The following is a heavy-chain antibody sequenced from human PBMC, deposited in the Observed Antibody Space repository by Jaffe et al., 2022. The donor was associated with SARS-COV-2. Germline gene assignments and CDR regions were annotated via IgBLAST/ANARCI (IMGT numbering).Heavy chain of an antibody. CDR1: GFTFYTYG. J-gene: IGHJ4*02. Sequence: QVQLVESGGGVVQSGRSLRLSCAASGFTFYTYGIHWVRQAPGKGLEWVAVISYDGSNKNYADSVKGRFTISRDNSKNTVYLQMNSLRADDAAVYYCAKDRGSTSGFDYWGQGTLVTVSS. V-gene: IGHV3-30*18. CDR2: ISYDGSNK. CDR3: AKDRGSTSGFDY. D-gene: IGHD1-26*01.